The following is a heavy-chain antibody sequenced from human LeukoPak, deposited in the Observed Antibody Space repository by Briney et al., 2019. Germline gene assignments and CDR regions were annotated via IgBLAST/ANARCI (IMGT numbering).Heavy chain of an antibody. CDR3: ARYCSGGTCYVGLI. V-gene: IGHV3-33*08. D-gene: IGHD2-15*01. J-gene: IGHJ4*02. CDR2: IRSDGSSE. CDR1: GFTFSSYA. Sequence: GGSLRLSCAASGFTFSSYAMHWVRQAPGKGLEWVAVIRSDGSSEYYADSVKGRFIISRDNSKNTLYLQMNSLRAEDTAMYYCARYCSGGTCYVGLIWGQGTLVTVSS.